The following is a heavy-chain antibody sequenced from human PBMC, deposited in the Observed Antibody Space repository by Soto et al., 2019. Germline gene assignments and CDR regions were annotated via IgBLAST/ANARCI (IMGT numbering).Heavy chain of an antibody. J-gene: IGHJ4*02. Sequence: QVQLQESGPGLVKPSETLSLTCSVSGGSLSRGFWVWFRQPPGKGLEWIGFIHYSGSTTYNPSHTSRLNISLDTSKNHFSLRLSSVTAADTALYYCTVGGGWLTDYWGQGTLVTVSS. CDR3: TVGGGWLTDY. D-gene: IGHD5-12*01. CDR1: GGSLSRGF. CDR2: IHYSGST. V-gene: IGHV4-59*01.